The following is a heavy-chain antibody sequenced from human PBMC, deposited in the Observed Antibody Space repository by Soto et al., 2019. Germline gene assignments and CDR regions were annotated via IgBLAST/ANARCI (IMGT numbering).Heavy chain of an antibody. Sequence: SETLSLTCTVSGGSISSYYWSWIRQPPGKGLEWIGYIYYSGSTNYNPSLKSRVTISVDTSKNQFSLKLSSVTAADTAVYYCARSVYGDYDHWGQGTLVTVSS. CDR3: ARSVYGDYDH. CDR1: GGSISSYY. V-gene: IGHV4-59*01. D-gene: IGHD4-17*01. CDR2: IYYSGST. J-gene: IGHJ4*02.